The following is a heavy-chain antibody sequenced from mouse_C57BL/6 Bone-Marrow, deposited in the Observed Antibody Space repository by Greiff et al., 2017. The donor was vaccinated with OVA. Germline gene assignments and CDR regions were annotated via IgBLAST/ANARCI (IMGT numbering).Heavy chain of an antibody. D-gene: IGHD1-1*01. Sequence: EVQLQQSGAELVRPGASVKLSCTASGFNIKDDYMHWVKQRPEQGLEWIGWIDPENGDTEYASKFQGKATITADTSSNTAYLQLSSLTSEDTAVYYCTITTVVATGDYWGQGTTLTGSS. CDR1: GFNIKDDY. CDR3: TITTVVATGDY. J-gene: IGHJ2*01. CDR2: IDPENGDT. V-gene: IGHV14-4*01.